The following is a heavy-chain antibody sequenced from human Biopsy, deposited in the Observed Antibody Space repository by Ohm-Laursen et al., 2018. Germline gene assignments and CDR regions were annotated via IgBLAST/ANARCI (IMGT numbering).Heavy chain of an antibody. D-gene: IGHD3-9*01. CDR3: ATKLTGYFHH. V-gene: IGHV1-69*06. J-gene: IGHJ1*01. Sequence: SSVKVSCKAPGGTFSNYGVNWGRQAPGQGLEWLGGNITILGTGNYAQKFQDRVTVAADTSTSTATMELRSLRSDDTAVYYCATKLTGYFHHWGQGTLVVVSS. CDR1: GGTFSNYG. CDR2: NITILGTG.